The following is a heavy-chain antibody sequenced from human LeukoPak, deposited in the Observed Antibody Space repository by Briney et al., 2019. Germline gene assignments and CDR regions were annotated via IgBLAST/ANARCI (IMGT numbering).Heavy chain of an antibody. J-gene: IGHJ6*03. CDR3: ARWVAAAGYYYMDV. CDR1: GGTFSSYA. CDR2: IIPIFGTA. V-gene: IGHV1-69*05. D-gene: IGHD6-13*01. Sequence: SVTVSCTASGGTFSSYAISWVRQAPGQGLEWMGGIIPIFGTANYAQKFQGRVTINTDESTSTAYMELSSLRSEDTAVYYCARWVAAAGYYYMDVWGKGTTVTVSS.